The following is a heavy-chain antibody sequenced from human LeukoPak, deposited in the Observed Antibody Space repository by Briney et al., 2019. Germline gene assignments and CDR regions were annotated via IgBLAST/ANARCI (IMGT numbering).Heavy chain of an antibody. V-gene: IGHV1-18*04. CDR2: ISAYNGNT. CDR3: ARVTYSYGYEGAFDI. D-gene: IGHD5-18*01. CDR1: GYTFTSYG. Sequence: ASVKVSCKASGYTFTSYGISWERQAPGQGLEWMGWISAYNGNTNYAQKLQGRVTMTTDTSTSTAYMELRSLRSDDTAVYYCARVTYSYGYEGAFDIWGQGTMVTVSS. J-gene: IGHJ3*02.